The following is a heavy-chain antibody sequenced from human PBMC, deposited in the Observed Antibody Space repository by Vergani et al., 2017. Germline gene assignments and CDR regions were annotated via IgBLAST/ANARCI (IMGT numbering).Heavy chain of an antibody. CDR2: IYYNRST. V-gene: IGHV4-59*01. CDR3: AREGVRGNWYDP. CDR1: GFSISTYY. J-gene: IGHJ5*02. D-gene: IGHD3-10*01. Sequence: QVQLQESGPGLVKPSETLSLTCTVSGFSISTYYWNWIRQPPGKGLEWIGYIYYNRSTKYNPSLKRRVTMSVDPSKNQFALKLTSVTVADTAVYYCAREGVRGNWYDPWGQGTLVTVSS.